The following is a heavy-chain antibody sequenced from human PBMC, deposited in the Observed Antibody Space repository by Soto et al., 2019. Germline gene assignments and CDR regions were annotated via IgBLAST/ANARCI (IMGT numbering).Heavy chain of an antibody. J-gene: IGHJ4*02. CDR1: GGTFNKYA. D-gene: IGHD3-16*02. CDR3: ARSIGSGGVIGGFDY. Sequence: QVQLVQSGVEVKKPGSAVKVSCKASGGTFNKYAMNWVRQAPGQGLEWMGGIIPIFDSPTYAQKFQGRLTITVDDSTSTAYMELSSLRSEDTAVYYCARSIGSGGVIGGFDYWGQGTLVTVSS. CDR2: IIPIFDSP. V-gene: IGHV1-69*01.